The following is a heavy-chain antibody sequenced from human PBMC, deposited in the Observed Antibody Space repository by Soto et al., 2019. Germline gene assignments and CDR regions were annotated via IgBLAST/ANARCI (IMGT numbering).Heavy chain of an antibody. V-gene: IGHV3-30*18. CDR2: ISYDGSNK. Sequence: QVQLVESGGGVVQPGRSLRLSCAASGFTFSSYGMHWVRQAPGKGLEWVAVISYDGSNKYYADSVKGRFTISRDNSKNTLYLQMTSLRAEDTAVYYCAKDTIAVAPTFDYWGQGTLGTVSS. CDR3: AKDTIAVAPTFDY. D-gene: IGHD6-19*01. CDR1: GFTFSSYG. J-gene: IGHJ4*02.